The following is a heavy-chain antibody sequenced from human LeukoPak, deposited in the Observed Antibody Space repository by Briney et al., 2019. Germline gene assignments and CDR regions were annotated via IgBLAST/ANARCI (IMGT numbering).Heavy chain of an antibody. V-gene: IGHV4-61*02. D-gene: IGHD3-3*01. CDR3: ARVLASDNDFWSGSQFWFDP. CDR2: IYTSGNT. CDR1: GGSIRSGSYY. J-gene: IGHJ5*02. Sequence: RTSQTLSPTCTVSGGSIRSGSYYWTWIRQPAGKGLEWIGRIYTSGNTNYNLSLKSRVTISLDTSKNQFSLKLSSVTAADTAVYYCARVLASDNDFWSGSQFWFDPWGQGILVTVSS.